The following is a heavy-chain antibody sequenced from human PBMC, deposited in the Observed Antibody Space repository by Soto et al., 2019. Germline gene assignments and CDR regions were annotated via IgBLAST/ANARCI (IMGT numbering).Heavy chain of an antibody. CDR3: ARDLHTLERVVTCGMDV. D-gene: IGHD3-3*01. V-gene: IGHV3-48*03. CDR1: GFTYGAYE. Sequence: EVQLVESGGGLVQPGGSLRLSCAVSGFTYGAYEMNWVRQAPGKGLEWVSYISSSGSIRYYADSVQGRFTISRDNANNSLYLQMNSQSAEDTAVYYSARDLHTLERVVTCGMDVWGQGTTVTVSS. CDR2: ISSSGSIR. J-gene: IGHJ6*02.